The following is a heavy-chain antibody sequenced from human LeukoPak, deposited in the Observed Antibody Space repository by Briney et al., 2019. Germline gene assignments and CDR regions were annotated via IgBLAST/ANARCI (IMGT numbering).Heavy chain of an antibody. CDR2: ISYSGANS. CDR1: GFTFSGSA. CDR3: AGDMPLST. V-gene: IGHV3-23*01. D-gene: IGHD3-16*02. J-gene: IGHJ3*01. Sequence: GGSLRLSCAASGFTFSGSAMSWVRQAPGEGLEWVSLISYSGANSYYTDSVRGRFTISRDNSKDTLFLQMNSLRAEDTAIYYCAGDMPLSTWGPGTMVTVSS.